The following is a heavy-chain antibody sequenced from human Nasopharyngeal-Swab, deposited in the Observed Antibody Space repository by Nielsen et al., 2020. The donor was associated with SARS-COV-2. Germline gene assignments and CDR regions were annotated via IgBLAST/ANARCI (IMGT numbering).Heavy chain of an antibody. V-gene: IGHV3-64*02. Sequence: GKSLKISYAASGFTFSSYSMSWLRQAPGKGLEYLSAVSGDGVTTHYADSLKGRFTISRDNSKNTVYLQLGSLTAEDMAVYFCARGTPGIPGVDYWGQGTLVTVSS. J-gene: IGHJ4*02. CDR1: GFTFSSYS. CDR3: ARGTPGIPGVDY. CDR2: VSGDGVTT. D-gene: IGHD2-8*02.